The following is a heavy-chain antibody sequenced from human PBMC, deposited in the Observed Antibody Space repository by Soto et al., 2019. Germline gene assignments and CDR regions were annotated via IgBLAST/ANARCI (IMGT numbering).Heavy chain of an antibody. CDR1: GGSISSGGYS. CDR2: IYHSGST. J-gene: IGHJ5*02. Sequence: QLQLQESGSGLVKPSQTLSLTCAVSGGSISSGGYSWSWIRQPPGKGLEWIGYIYHSGSTYYNPSIKSRVTISVDRSKNQFSLKLSSVTAADTAVYYRAAQVMITFGGVIVTPDYNWFDPWGQGTLVTVSS. V-gene: IGHV4-30-2*01. CDR3: AAQVMITFGGVIVTPDYNWFDP. D-gene: IGHD3-16*02.